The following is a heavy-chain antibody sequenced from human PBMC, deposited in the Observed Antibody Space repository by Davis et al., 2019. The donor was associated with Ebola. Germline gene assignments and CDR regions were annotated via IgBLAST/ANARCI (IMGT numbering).Heavy chain of an antibody. J-gene: IGHJ6*02. V-gene: IGHV3-30*02. CDR2: IWYDGRNT. D-gene: IGHD3-10*01. CDR1: GFSFRDYG. CDR3: AKDSYVGSGGYYYYGMDV. Sequence: GGSLRLSCVASGFSFRDYGMHWVRQAPGKGLDWVAFIWYDGRNTHYFDSVKGRFTISRDNSKNTLYLQMNSLRAEDTAVYYCAKDSYVGSGGYYYYGMDVWGQGTTVTVSS.